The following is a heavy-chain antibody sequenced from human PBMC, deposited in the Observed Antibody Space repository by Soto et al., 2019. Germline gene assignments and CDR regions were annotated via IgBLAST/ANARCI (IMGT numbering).Heavy chain of an antibody. CDR2: IYYSGST. V-gene: IGHV4-31*03. CDR1: GGSISSGGYY. D-gene: IGHD3-22*01. CDR3: ARDETLSLYDSSGYPGAFDI. Sequence: PSETLSLTCTVSGGSISSGGYYWSWIRHHPGKGLEWIGYIYYSGSTYYNPSLKSRVTISVDTSKNQFSLKLSSVTAADTAVYYCARDETLSLYDSSGYPGAFDIWGQGTMVTVS. J-gene: IGHJ3*02.